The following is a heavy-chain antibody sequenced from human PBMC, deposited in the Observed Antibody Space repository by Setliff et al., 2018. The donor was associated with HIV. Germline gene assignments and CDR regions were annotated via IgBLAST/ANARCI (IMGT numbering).Heavy chain of an antibody. CDR3: ARGLRFNDY. CDR2: IYYSGTP. CDR1: GDSIGSSNFY. J-gene: IGHJ4*02. V-gene: IGHV4-39*01. D-gene: IGHD3-10*01. Sequence: ETLSLTCTVSGDSIGSSNFYWGWTRQFPGKGLEWIASIYYSGTPYYNPSLKSRVTISIDTSKNQFSLNLRSMAASDTAVYYCARGLRFNDYWGQGSLVTVTS.